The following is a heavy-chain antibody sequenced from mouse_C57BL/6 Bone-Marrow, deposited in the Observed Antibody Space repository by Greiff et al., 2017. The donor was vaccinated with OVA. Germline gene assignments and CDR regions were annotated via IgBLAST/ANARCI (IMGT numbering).Heavy chain of an antibody. J-gene: IGHJ4*01. CDR3: ARSLYGSSYDYAMDY. CDR2: IYWDDDK. Sequence: QVQLQQSGPGILQSSQTLSLTCSFSGFSLSTSGMGVSWIRQPSGKGLEWLAHIYWDDDKRYNPSLKSRLTISKDTSRNQVFLKITSVDTADTATYYCARSLYGSSYDYAMDYWGQGTSVTVSS. V-gene: IGHV8-12*01. D-gene: IGHD1-1*01. CDR1: GFSLSTSGMG.